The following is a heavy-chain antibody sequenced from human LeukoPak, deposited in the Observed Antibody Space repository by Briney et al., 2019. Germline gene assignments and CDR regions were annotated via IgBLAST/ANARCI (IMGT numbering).Heavy chain of an antibody. J-gene: IGHJ4*02. V-gene: IGHV3-23*01. CDR3: AKGQYYDYVWGSSSFFL. CDR2: ISGSGGST. Sequence: GGSLRLSCAASGFTFSSYAMSWVRQAPGKGLEWVSAISGSGGSTYYAEFVKGRFTISRDNSKTTLYLQMNSLRAEDTAVYYCAKGQYYDYVWGSSSFFLWGQGTLVTVSS. CDR1: GFTFSSYA. D-gene: IGHD3-16*01.